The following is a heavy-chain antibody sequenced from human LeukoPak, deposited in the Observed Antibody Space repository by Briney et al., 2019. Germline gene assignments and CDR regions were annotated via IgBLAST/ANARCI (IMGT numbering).Heavy chain of an antibody. D-gene: IGHD5-24*01. CDR1: GGSFSGYY. CDR3: ASRRDGYNYLADAFDI. Sequence: SETLSLTCAVYGGSFSGYYWSWIRQPPGKGLEWIGEINHSGSTNYNPSLKSRVTISVDTSKNQFSLKLSSVTAADTAVYYCASRRDGYNYLADAFDIWGQGTMVTVSS. V-gene: IGHV4-34*01. J-gene: IGHJ3*02. CDR2: INHSGST.